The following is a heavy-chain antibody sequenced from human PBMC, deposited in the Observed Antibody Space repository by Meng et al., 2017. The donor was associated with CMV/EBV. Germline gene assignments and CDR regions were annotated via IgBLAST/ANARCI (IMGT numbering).Heavy chain of an antibody. J-gene: IGHJ4*02. D-gene: IGHD6-6*01. CDR2: IIPIFGTA. V-gene: IGHV1-69*05. CDR1: GNTFSSYA. CDR3: ASSIAARPRPFDY. Sequence: KSYGNTFSSYAISWVRQAPGQGLEWMGGIIPIFGTANYAQKFQGRVTITTDESTSTAYMELSSLRSEDTAVYYCASSIAARPRPFDYWGQGTLVTVSS.